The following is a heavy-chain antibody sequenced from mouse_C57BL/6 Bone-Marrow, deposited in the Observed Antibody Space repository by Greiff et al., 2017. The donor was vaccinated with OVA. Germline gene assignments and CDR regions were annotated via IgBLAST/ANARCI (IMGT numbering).Heavy chain of an antibody. D-gene: IGHD2-4*01. CDR3: ARPYYDYDVWFAY. Sequence: EVKLVESGGGLVKPGGSLKLSCAASGFTFSSYTMSWVRQTPEKRLEWVATISGGGGNTYYPDSVKGRFTISRDNAKNTLYLQMSSLRSEDTALYYCARPYYDYDVWFAYWGQGTLVTVSA. CDR2: ISGGGGNT. J-gene: IGHJ3*01. CDR1: GFTFSSYT. V-gene: IGHV5-9*01.